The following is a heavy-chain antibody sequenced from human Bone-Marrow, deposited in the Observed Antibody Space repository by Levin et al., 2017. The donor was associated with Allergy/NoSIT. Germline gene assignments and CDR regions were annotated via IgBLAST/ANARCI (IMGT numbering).Heavy chain of an antibody. Sequence: GESLKISCKASGYTFTSYYMHWVRQAPGQGLEWMGIINPSGGSTSYAQKFQGRVTMTRDTSTSTVYMELSSLRSEDTAVYYCARDNIAARLTSYYYYYMDVWGKGTTVTVSS. CDR3: ARDNIAARLTSYYYYYMDV. D-gene: IGHD6-6*01. CDR1: GYTFTSYY. CDR2: INPSGGST. J-gene: IGHJ6*03. V-gene: IGHV1-46*01.